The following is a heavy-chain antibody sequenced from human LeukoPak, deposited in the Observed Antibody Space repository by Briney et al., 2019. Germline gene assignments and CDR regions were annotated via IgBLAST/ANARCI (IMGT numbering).Heavy chain of an antibody. V-gene: IGHV3-30*02. D-gene: IGHD5-18*01. CDR3: AKAGEGHTAMVTFFDY. CDR2: IRYDGSNK. J-gene: IGHJ4*02. Sequence: GGSLRLSCAASGFTSSSYGMHWVRQAPGKGLEWVAFIRYDGSNKYYADSVKGRFTISRDNSKNTLYLQMNSLRAEDAAVYYCAKAGEGHTAMVTFFDYWGQGTLVTVSS. CDR1: GFTSSSYG.